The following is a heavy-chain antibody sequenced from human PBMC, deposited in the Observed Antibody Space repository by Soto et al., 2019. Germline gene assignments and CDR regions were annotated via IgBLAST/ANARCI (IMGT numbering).Heavy chain of an antibody. CDR3: ERQSRLFDP. CDR2: IYYSGIT. CDR1: GGSISSSSYY. V-gene: IGHV4-39*01. J-gene: IGHJ5*02. Sequence: SETLSLTCTVSGGSISSSSYYWGWIRQPPGKGLEWIGSIYYSGITYYNPSLKGRVTISVDTSKNQFSVKLSSVTAADTAVYYCERQSRLFDPWGQGTLVTVSS.